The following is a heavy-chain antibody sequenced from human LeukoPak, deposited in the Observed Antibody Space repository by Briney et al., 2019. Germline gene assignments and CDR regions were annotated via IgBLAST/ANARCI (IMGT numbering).Heavy chain of an antibody. Sequence: GGSLRLSCAASGFTVSSKYMSWVRQAPGKGLEWVAVISYDGSNKYYADSVKGRFTISRDNSRNTLYLQMNSLRAEDTAVYYCARDFQGETDYAMDVWGQGTTVTVSS. V-gene: IGHV3-30-3*01. CDR3: ARDFQGETDYAMDV. J-gene: IGHJ6*02. D-gene: IGHD2-21*01. CDR1: GFTVSSKY. CDR2: ISYDGSNK.